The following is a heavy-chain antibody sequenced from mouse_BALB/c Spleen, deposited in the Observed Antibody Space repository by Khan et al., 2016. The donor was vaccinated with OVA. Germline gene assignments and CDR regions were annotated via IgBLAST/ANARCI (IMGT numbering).Heavy chain of an antibody. Sequence: QIQLVQSGPELKKPGETVKISCKASGYTFTNYGMNWVKQAPGKGLKWMGWINTYTGEPTYADDFKGRFAFSLDNSASTAYLQINNLKNEDTASYFCACGGYWYFDVWGAGTTVTVSS. CDR3: ACGGYWYFDV. J-gene: IGHJ1*01. D-gene: IGHD1-1*02. V-gene: IGHV9-3-1*01. CDR1: GYTFTNYG. CDR2: INTYTGEP.